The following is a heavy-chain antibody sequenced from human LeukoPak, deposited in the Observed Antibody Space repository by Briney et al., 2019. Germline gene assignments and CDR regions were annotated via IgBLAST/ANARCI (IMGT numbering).Heavy chain of an antibody. V-gene: IGHV3-21*01. CDR3: ARDRPNDY. Sequence: GRTLRLSSVASEFTFKSNSINWVGRAPGKRLEWVSSISSSSSYIYYADSVKGRFTIYRDNAKNSLYLQMNSLRAEDTAVYYCARDRPNDYWGQGTLVTVSS. CDR1: EFTFKSNS. CDR2: ISSSSSYI. J-gene: IGHJ4*02.